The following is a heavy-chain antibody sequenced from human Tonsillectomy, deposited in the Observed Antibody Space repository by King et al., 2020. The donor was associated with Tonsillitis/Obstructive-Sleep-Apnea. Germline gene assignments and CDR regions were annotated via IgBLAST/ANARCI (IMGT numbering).Heavy chain of an antibody. CDR1: GGSFSGYY. CDR3: ARSPAIYDFWSGYYTYYYYMDV. V-gene: IGHV4-34*01. J-gene: IGHJ6*03. CDR2: INHSGST. Sequence: VQLQQWGAGLLKPSETLSLTCAVYGGSFSGYYWSWIRQPPGKGLEWIGEINHSGSTNYNPSLKSRVTISVDTSKNQFSLKLSSVTAADPAVYYCARSPAIYDFWSGYYTYYYYMDVWGKGTTVTVSS. D-gene: IGHD3-3*01.